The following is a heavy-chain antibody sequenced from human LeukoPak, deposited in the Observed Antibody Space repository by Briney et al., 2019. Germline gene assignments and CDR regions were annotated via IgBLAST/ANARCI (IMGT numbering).Heavy chain of an antibody. D-gene: IGHD1-1*01. J-gene: IGHJ6*02. Sequence: ASVKVSCKASGYTFTSYGISWVRQAPGQGLEWMGWISAYNGNTNYAQKLQGRVTMTTDTSTSTAYMELRSLRSDDTVVYYCAREFERPYYYGMDVWGQGTTVTVSS. CDR3: AREFERPYYYGMDV. V-gene: IGHV1-18*01. CDR1: GYTFTSYG. CDR2: ISAYNGNT.